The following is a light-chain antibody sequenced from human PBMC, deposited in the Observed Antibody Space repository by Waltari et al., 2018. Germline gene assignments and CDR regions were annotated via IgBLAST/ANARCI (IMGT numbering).Light chain of an antibody. CDR1: SLRRYS. J-gene: IGLJ2*01. V-gene: IGLV3-19*01. Sequence: SSDLTQDPAVSVALGQTVRITCQGDSLRRYSASWYQQRPGQAPILVLYGQNDRPSGSPDRFSGSTSGTTASLTITGAQAEDEADYYCHSRDTSSTRFFGGGTRLTV. CDR3: HSRDTSSTRF. CDR2: GQN.